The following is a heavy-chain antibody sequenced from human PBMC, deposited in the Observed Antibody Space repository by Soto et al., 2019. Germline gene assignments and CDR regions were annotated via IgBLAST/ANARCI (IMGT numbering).Heavy chain of an antibody. V-gene: IGHV1-2*02. CDR1: GYTFTGYY. CDR2: INPNSGGT. Sequence: VASVKVSCKASGYTFTGYYMHWVRQAPGQGLEWMGWINPNSGGTNYAQKLQGRVTMTTDTSTSTAYMELRSLRSDDTAVYYCARDLIAVRPGWFDPWGQGTLVTVSS. CDR3: ARDLIAVRPGWFDP. D-gene: IGHD6-6*01. J-gene: IGHJ5*02.